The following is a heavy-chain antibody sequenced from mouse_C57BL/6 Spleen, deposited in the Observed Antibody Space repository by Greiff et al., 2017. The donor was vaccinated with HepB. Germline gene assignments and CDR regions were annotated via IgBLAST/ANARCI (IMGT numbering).Heavy chain of an antibody. CDR2: INPNNGGT. D-gene: IGHD3-3*01. CDR1: GYTFTDYN. V-gene: IGHV1-22*01. J-gene: IGHJ4*01. CDR3: ARNPGTWDYAMDY. Sequence: VQLKQSGPELVKPGASVKMSCKASGYTFTDYNMHWVKQSHGKSLEWIGYINPNNGGTSYNQKFKGKATLTVNKSSSTAYMELRSLTSEDSAVYYCARNPGTWDYAMDYGGQGTSVTVSS.